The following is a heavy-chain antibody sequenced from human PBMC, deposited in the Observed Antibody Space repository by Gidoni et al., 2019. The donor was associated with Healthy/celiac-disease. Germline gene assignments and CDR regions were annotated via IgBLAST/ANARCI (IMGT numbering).Heavy chain of an antibody. CDR1: GFTFSSKA. CDR2: ISGSGGST. V-gene: IGHV3-23*01. J-gene: IGHJ3*02. Sequence: EVQLLESGGGLVQPGGARRRCCAASGFTFSSKAMSWVRQAPGKGLEWVSAISGSGGSTYYADSVKGRFTISRDNSKNTLYLQMNILRAEDTAVYYCAKDPLQLYGDYIYDDAFDIWGQGTMVTVSS. D-gene: IGHD4-17*01. CDR3: AKDPLQLYGDYIYDDAFDI.